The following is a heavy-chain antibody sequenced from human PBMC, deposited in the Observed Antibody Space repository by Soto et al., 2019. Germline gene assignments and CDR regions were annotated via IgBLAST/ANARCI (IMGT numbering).Heavy chain of an antibody. CDR2: ISGSGGST. D-gene: IGHD3-16*02. V-gene: IGHV3-23*01. CDR3: SKDLRQVRSVIYGMEV. Sequence: EVQLLESGGGLVQPGGSLRLSCAASGFTFSSYAMSWVRQAPGKGLEWVSTISGSGGSTYYADSVKGRFTISRDNSKYTLYLQTNCLRAEDTAVYYCSKDLRQVRSVIYGMEVWGQWTTVTVS. J-gene: IGHJ6*02. CDR1: GFTFSSYA.